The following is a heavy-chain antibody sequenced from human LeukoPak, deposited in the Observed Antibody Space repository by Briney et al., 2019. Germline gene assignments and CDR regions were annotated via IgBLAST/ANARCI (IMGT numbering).Heavy chain of an antibody. CDR2: INEDGSTT. J-gene: IGHJ4*02. D-gene: IGHD1-26*01. CDR1: GFTFSGNW. Sequence: GGSLRLSCAASGFTFSGNWMHWVRQAPGKGLVWVSRINEDGSTTNYADSVKGRSTIFRDNAKNTLYLQMNSLRAEDTAVYYCVRDLGGRSGHWGQGTLVTVSS. CDR3: VRDLGGRSGH. V-gene: IGHV3-74*01.